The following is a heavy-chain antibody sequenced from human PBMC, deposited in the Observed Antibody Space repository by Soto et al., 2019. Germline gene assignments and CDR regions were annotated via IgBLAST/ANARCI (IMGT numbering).Heavy chain of an antibody. J-gene: IGHJ3*02. CDR2: ISAYSSPI. D-gene: IGHD2-2*02. Sequence: EVQLVESGGGLVKPGGSLRLSCVDSGFTFSSYSMNWVRQAPGKGLEWVSSISAYSSPIFYADSVKGRFTISRDNAKNSLYLQMHSLRAGDTSVYYCVRGGRGYTRDDVFDIWGQGTMVTVSS. CDR3: VRGGRGYTRDDVFDI. CDR1: GFTFSSYS. V-gene: IGHV3-21*06.